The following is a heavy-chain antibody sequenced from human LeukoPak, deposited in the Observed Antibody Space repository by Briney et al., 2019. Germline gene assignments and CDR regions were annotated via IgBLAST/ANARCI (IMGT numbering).Heavy chain of an antibody. Sequence: GASAKVSCKASGYTFTRYYMQWVRQAPGQGLEWMGIINPSGGSTSYAQKFQGRVTMTRDTSTSTVYMELSSLRSEDTAVYYCARAYYYDSSGYYPGGDYWGQGTLVTVSS. CDR1: GYTFTRYY. CDR3: ARAYYYDSSGYYPGGDY. J-gene: IGHJ4*02. D-gene: IGHD3-22*01. CDR2: INPSGGST. V-gene: IGHV1-46*01.